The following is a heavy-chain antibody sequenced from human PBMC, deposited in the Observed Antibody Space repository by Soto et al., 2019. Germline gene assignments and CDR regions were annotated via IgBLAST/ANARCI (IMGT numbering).Heavy chain of an antibody. J-gene: IGHJ3*02. CDR2: IYYSGST. V-gene: IGHV4-59*08. CDR3: ARRPLLSGYDWGAFDI. Sequence: SETLSLTCTVSGGSISSYYWSWIRQPPGKGLEWIGYIYYSGSTNYNPSLKSRVTISVDTSKNQFSLKLSSVTAADTAVYYCARRPLLSGYDWGAFDIWGQGTTVTVSS. D-gene: IGHD5-12*01. CDR1: GGSISSYY.